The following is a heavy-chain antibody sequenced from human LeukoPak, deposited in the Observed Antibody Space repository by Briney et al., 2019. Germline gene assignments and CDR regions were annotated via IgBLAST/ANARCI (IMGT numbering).Heavy chain of an antibody. CDR3: ARAGQFDYFDY. CDR1: GSTFSSYW. J-gene: IGHJ4*02. CDR2: INSDGSST. D-gene: IGHD1-14*01. Sequence: PGGSLRLSCAASGSTFSSYWMHWVRQAPGKGLVWVSRINSDGSSTSYADSVKGRFTISRDNAKNTLYLQMNSLRAEDTAVYYCARAGQFDYFDYWGQGTLVTVSS. V-gene: IGHV3-74*01.